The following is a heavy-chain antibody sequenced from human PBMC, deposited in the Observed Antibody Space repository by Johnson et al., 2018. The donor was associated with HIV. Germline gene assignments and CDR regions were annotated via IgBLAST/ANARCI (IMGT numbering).Heavy chain of an antibody. J-gene: IGHJ3*02. Sequence: VQLVESGGTVVRPGGSLRLSCAASGFNLDDYGMSWVRQAPGKGLEWVSGVNWNADTTSYAGSVKGRFTISRDTAKKSLYLQMNSLRAGDTAVYYCARELSGWTFGGVIESEAFDIWVQGTMVTVSS. CDR1: GFNLDDYG. V-gene: IGHV3-20*04. D-gene: IGHD3-16*02. CDR3: ARELSGWTFGGVIESEAFDI. CDR2: VNWNADTT.